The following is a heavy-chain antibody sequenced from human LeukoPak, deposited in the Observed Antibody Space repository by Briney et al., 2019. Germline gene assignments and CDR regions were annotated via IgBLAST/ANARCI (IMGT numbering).Heavy chain of an antibody. J-gene: IGHJ4*02. CDR2: ISVTGSST. V-gene: IGHV3-23*01. D-gene: IGHD1-1*01. CDR3: XXXLRSGXWYFDY. CDR1: GFTFNTNA. Sequence: QSGGSLRLSCVASGFTFNTNAMSWVRQAPGQGLEWVSSISVTGSSTYYVDSVKGRFTTSRDNSKNTLYLQMNGLRVEDTAVYYXXXXLRSGXWYFDYWGQGTLVTVSS.